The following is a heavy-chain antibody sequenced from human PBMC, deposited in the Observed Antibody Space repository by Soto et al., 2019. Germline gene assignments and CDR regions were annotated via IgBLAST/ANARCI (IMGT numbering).Heavy chain of an antibody. CDR2: IYHSGST. J-gene: IGHJ6*02. Sequence: PSETLSLTCAVSGSSLTTGYYWGWIRPTPGQGLEWIGPIYHSGSTYYNPALKTRVTISVDTSKNQFSLKLSSVSAADTDVYYCARALYWSGGSCSSLRGMDVWGQGTTVTVSS. D-gene: IGHD2-15*01. CDR1: GSSLTTGYY. CDR3: ARALYWSGGSCSSLRGMDV. V-gene: IGHV4-38-2*01.